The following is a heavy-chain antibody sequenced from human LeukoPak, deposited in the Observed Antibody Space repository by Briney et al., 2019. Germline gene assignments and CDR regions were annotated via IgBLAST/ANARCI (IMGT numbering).Heavy chain of an antibody. D-gene: IGHD2-2*02. CDR1: GGSISSCDYY. J-gene: IGHJ6*02. V-gene: IGHV4-30-4*01. CDR3: ARVVLSCSSTSCYTYYNYGMDV. Sequence: SETLSLTCTVSGGSISSCDYYWSWIRQPPGKGLEWIGYIYYSGSTYYNPSLKSRVTISVDTSKYQFSLKLSSVTAADTAVYYCARVVLSCSSTSCYTYYNYGMDVWGQGTTVTVSS. CDR2: IYYSGST.